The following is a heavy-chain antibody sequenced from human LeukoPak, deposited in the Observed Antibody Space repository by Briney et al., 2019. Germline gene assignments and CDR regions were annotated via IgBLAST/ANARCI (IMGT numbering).Heavy chain of an antibody. J-gene: IGHJ6*04. CDR3: ARDAGDDYDYYYGVDV. CDR2: IYYRGST. V-gene: IGHV4-59*01. D-gene: IGHD3-10*01. CDR1: GGSISSYY. Sequence: SETLSLTCAVPGGSISSYYWSWIRQLPGKGLYWIRYIYYRGSTNYNPSLKSRVTISLDTSKNQFSLKLNSVTAADTAVYYCARDAGDDYDYYYGVDVWGKGTTVTVSS.